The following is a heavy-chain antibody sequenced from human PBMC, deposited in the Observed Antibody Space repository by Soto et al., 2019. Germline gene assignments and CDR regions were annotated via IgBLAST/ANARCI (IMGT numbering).Heavy chain of an antibody. CDR3: ARAQGAVAEFDY. V-gene: IGHV1-69*13. D-gene: IGHD6-19*01. Sequence: SVKVSCKASGCTFSSYAISWVRQAPGQGLEWMGGIIPIFGTANYAQKFQGRVTITADESTSTAYMELSSLRSEDTAVYYCARAQGAVAEFDYWGQGTRVSVYS. CDR2: IIPIFGTA. CDR1: GCTFSSYA. J-gene: IGHJ4*02.